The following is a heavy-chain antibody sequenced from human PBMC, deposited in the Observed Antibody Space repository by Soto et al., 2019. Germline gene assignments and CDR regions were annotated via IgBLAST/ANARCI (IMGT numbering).Heavy chain of an antibody. V-gene: IGHV3-64*01. CDR2: ISSNGVGT. Sequence: GSLRLSCAASGFTLSGYAMDWVRQAPGKGLEYVSGISSNGVGTYYANSVQGRFTISRDNSKNTVYLQMGSLRPEDMALYYCARRARPDFYYMDVWGKGTTVTVSS. D-gene: IGHD6-6*01. CDR1: GFTLSGYA. CDR3: ARRARPDFYYMDV. J-gene: IGHJ6*03.